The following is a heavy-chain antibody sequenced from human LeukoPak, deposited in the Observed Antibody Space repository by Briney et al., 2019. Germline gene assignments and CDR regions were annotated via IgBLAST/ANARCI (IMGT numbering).Heavy chain of an antibody. V-gene: IGHV4-59*01. CDR1: GGSISSYY. Sequence: SETLSLTCTVSGGSISSYYWSWIRQPPGKGLEWTGYIYYSGSTNYNPSLKSRVTISVDTSKNQFSLKLSSVTAADTAVYYCAREEGIAVHDWGQGTLVTVSS. J-gene: IGHJ4*02. CDR2: IYYSGST. CDR3: AREEGIAVHD. D-gene: IGHD6-19*01.